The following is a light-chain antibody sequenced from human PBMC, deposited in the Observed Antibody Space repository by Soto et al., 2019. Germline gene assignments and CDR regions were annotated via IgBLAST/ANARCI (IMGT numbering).Light chain of an antibody. CDR2: AAS. CDR3: QQSFTTLT. CDR1: QTIRTF. J-gene: IGKJ3*01. V-gene: IGKV1-39*01. Sequence: DIQMTQSPSSLSASVGDRVNITCRASQTIRTFLNWYQQRPGKVPKLLIYAASNLQSGVPSRFSGSGSWTDFTLTISSLQPEDFATYYCQQSFTTLTFGPGTKVDVK.